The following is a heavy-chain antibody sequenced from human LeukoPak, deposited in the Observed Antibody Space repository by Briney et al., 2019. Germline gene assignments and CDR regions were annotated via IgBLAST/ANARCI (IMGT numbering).Heavy chain of an antibody. CDR3: ARSGSTSVGNWFDP. D-gene: IGHD2-2*01. CDR2: SYYSGST. J-gene: IGHJ5*02. V-gene: IGHV4-31*03. CDR1: GGSISSGGYY. Sequence: PSQTLSLTCTVSGGSISSGGYYWSWIRQHPGRGLEWIGYSYYSGSTYYNPSLKSRVAISVDTSKNQFSLKLTSVTAADTAVYYCARSGSTSVGNWFDPWGQGTLVTVSS.